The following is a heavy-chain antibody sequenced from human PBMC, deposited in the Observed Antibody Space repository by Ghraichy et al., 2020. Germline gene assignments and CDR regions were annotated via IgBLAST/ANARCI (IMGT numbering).Heavy chain of an antibody. D-gene: IGHD4-23*01. CDR3: ARDRYGGNGYFDY. J-gene: IGHJ4*02. Sequence: VGSLRLSCAASGFTFSSYGMHWVRQAPGKGLEWVAVIWYDGSNKYYADSVKGRFTISRDNSKNTLYLQMNSLRAEDTAVYYCARDRYGGNGYFDYWGQGTLVTVSS. CDR1: GFTFSSYG. CDR2: IWYDGSNK. V-gene: IGHV3-33*01.